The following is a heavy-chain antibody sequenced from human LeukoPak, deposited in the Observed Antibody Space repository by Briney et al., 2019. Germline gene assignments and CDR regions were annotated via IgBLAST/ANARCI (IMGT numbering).Heavy chain of an antibody. J-gene: IGHJ4*02. D-gene: IGHD6-19*01. CDR2: TYYRSKWYN. CDR1: GDSVSSYSAA. Sequence: SQTLSLTCAISGDSVSSYSAAWNWIRHSPSRGLEWLGRTYYRSKWYNEYAVSVKSRITINPDTSKNQFSLQLNSVTPEDTAVYYCARDGLYSSGWYTYFDYWGQGTLVTVSS. V-gene: IGHV6-1*01. CDR3: ARDGLYSSGWYTYFDY.